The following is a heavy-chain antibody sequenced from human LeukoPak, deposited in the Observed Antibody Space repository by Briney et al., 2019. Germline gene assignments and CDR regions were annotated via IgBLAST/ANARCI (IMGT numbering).Heavy chain of an antibody. CDR1: DDSITFYH. Sequence: SETLSLTCSVSDDSITFYHWSWLRQPPGKGLEGFGNLDHTGSTNYNPSLNSRVTISRDTSKNHFSLKLSSATAADTAVYYCASDKLGYYYMDVWGKGTTVTISS. J-gene: IGHJ6*03. V-gene: IGHV4-59*12. CDR2: LDHTGST. CDR3: ASDKLGYYYMDV. D-gene: IGHD3-16*01.